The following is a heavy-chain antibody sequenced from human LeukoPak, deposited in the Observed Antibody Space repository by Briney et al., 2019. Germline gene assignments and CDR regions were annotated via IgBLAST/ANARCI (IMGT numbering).Heavy chain of an antibody. CDR2: IYSGGST. J-gene: IGHJ6*02. D-gene: IGHD2-2*01. CDR1: GFTVSSNY. V-gene: IGHV3-53*01. CDR3: ARGLDCSSTSCQLTYRMDV. Sequence: GGSLRLSCAASGFTVSSNYMSWVRQAPGKGLEWVSVIYSGGSTYYADSVKGRFTISRDNSKNTLYLQMNSLRAEDTAVYYCARGLDCSSTSCQLTYRMDVWGQGTTVTVSS.